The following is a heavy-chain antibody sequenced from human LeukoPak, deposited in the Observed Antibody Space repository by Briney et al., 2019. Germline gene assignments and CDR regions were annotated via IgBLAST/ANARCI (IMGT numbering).Heavy chain of an antibody. Sequence: SETLSLTCSVSGASISSHYWSWIRQPPGKGLEWIGYIHYSGSTNCNPSLKSRVTISLDTSKNQFSLKLTSVTAADTAVYYCARDLRVGATGSRGYFDYWGQGTLVTVSS. CDR2: IHYSGST. CDR3: ARDLRVGATGSRGYFDY. J-gene: IGHJ4*02. V-gene: IGHV4-59*11. D-gene: IGHD1-26*01. CDR1: GASISSHY.